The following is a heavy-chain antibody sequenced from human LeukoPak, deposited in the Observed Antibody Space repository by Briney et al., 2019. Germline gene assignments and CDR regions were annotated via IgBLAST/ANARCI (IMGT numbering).Heavy chain of an antibody. V-gene: IGHV3-23*01. CDR3: AKEAYYYDSGGYHEEGGY. CDR1: GFTFSSYA. D-gene: IGHD3-22*01. CDR2: ISGSGGST. J-gene: IGHJ4*02. Sequence: PGGSLRLSCAASGFTFSSYAMSWVRQAPGKGLEWVSTISGSGGSTYYADTVKGRFTISRDNSKNTLYLQMNSLRAEDTAVYYCAKEAYYYDSGGYHEEGGYWGQGTLVTVSS.